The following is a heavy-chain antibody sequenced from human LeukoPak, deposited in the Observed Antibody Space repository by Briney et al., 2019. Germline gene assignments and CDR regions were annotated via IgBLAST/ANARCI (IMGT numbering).Heavy chain of an antibody. CDR2: ISGSGGST. CDR3: AKVNIAARISGHFDY. J-gene: IGHJ4*02. CDR1: GFTFSSYA. D-gene: IGHD6-6*01. Sequence: PGGSLRLSCAASGFTFSSYAMSWVRQAPGKGLEWVSAISGSGGSTYYAASVKGRFTISRDNSKNTLYLQMNSLRAEDTAVYYCAKVNIAARISGHFDYWGQGTLVTVSS. V-gene: IGHV3-23*01.